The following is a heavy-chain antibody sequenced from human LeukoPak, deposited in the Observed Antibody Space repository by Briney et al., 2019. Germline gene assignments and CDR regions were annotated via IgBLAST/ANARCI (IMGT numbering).Heavy chain of an antibody. J-gene: IGHJ6*03. D-gene: IGHD2-2*01. V-gene: IGHV1-18*01. CDR3: ARLVVPAAPSYYYYYMDV. Sequence: ASVKVSCKASGYTFTSYGISWVRQAPGRGLEWMGWISAYNGNTNYAQKLQGRVTMTTDTSTSTAYMELRSLRSDDTAVYYCARLVVPAAPSYYYYYMDVWGKGTTVTVSS. CDR2: ISAYNGNT. CDR1: GYTFTSYG.